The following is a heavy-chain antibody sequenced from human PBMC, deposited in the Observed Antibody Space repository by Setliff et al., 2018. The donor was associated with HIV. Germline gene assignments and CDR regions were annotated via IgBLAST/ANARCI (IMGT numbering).Heavy chain of an antibody. Sequence: GESLKISCKASGYSFSDHWIGWVRQMPGKGLEWMGIIFPDDSDTRYSPSFQGHVTISADKSISTAYLQWSSLKASDTAIYYCARLGDDNSGYYQFWGQGTLVTVSS. CDR1: GYSFSDHW. J-gene: IGHJ4*02. D-gene: IGHD3-22*01. V-gene: IGHV5-51*01. CDR3: ARLGDDNSGYYQF. CDR2: IFPDDSDT.